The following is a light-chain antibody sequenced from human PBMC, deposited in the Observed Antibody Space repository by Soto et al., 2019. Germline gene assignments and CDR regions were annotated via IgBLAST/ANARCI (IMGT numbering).Light chain of an antibody. J-gene: IGKJ4*01. CDR1: QSVYRY. V-gene: IGKV1-39*01. CDR2: AES. CDR3: QQTYSAPLT. Sequence: DIQMTQSPSSLSAVVGDRVIITCRASQSVYRYLNWYQQKPGKAPKLLIYAESALQSGVPSRFSGSRSGTDFTLTSTSLQPEDYATYYCQQTYSAPLTFGGGTKVEIK.